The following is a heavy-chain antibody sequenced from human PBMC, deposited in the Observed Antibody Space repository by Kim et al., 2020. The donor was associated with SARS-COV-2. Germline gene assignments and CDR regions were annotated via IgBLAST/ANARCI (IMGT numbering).Heavy chain of an antibody. Sequence: SFQGQVTISADKSISTAYLQWSSLKASDTAMYYCARLGGRPPEAYTGFDYWGQGTLVTVSS. V-gene: IGHV5-51*01. J-gene: IGHJ4*02. D-gene: IGHD3-16*01. CDR3: ARLGGRPPEAYTGFDY.